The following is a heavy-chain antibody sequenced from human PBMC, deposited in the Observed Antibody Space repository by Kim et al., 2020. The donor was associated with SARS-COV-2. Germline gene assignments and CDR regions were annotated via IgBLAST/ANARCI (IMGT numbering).Heavy chain of an antibody. Sequence: GGSLRLSCAASGFTFDDYAMHWVRQAPGKGLEWVSGISWNSGSIGYTDSVKGRFTISRDNAKNSLYLQMNSLRAEDTALYYCAKGDSYYDFWSGPFDYWGQGTLVTVSS. J-gene: IGHJ4*02. V-gene: IGHV3-9*01. CDR2: ISWNSGSI. CDR1: GFTFDDYA. CDR3: AKGDSYYDFWSGPFDY. D-gene: IGHD3-3*01.